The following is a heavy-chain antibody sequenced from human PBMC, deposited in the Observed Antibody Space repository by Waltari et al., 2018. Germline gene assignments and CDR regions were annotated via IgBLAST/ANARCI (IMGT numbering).Heavy chain of an antibody. CDR3: ARELKGAVTSQKGPKGAFDI. V-gene: IGHV1-69*15. J-gene: IGHJ3*02. CDR1: GGTFSSYA. CDR2: IIPIFGKA. Sequence: QVQLVQSGAEVKKPGSSVKVSCKASGGTFSSYAISWVRQAPGQGLEWMGRIIPIFGKANDAPKFQGRVTITADESTSTAYMELSSLSSEDTAVYYCARELKGAVTSQKGPKGAFDIWGQGTMVTVSS. D-gene: IGHD4-17*01.